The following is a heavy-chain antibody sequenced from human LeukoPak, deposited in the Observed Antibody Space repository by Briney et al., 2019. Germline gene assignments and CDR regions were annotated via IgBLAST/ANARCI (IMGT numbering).Heavy chain of an antibody. CDR1: GFTFSSYA. J-gene: IGHJ4*02. Sequence: GGSLRLSCAASGFTFSSYAMHWVRQALGKGLEWVAVISYDGSNKYYADSVKGRFTISRDNSKNTLYLQMNSLRAEDAAVYYCARDRRADTYYYDSSGSKLFDYWGQGTLVTVSS. CDR3: ARDRRADTYYYDSSGSKLFDY. V-gene: IGHV3-30-3*01. D-gene: IGHD3-22*01. CDR2: ISYDGSNK.